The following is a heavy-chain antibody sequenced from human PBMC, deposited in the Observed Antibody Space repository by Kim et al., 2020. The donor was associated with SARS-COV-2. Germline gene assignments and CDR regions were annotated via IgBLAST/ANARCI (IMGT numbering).Heavy chain of an antibody. CDR2: IYYSGST. J-gene: IGHJ4*02. CDR3: ARGFDY. V-gene: IGHV4-59*01. Sequence: SETLSLTCTVSGGSISSYYWSWIRQPPGKGLEWIGYIYYSGSTNYNPSLKSRGTISVDTSKNKSSLKLSSVTAAETAVYYCARGFDYWGQGTLVIVSS. CDR1: GGSISSYY.